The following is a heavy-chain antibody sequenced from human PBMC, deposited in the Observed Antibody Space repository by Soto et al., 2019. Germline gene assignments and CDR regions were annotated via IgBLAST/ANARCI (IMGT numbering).Heavy chain of an antibody. D-gene: IGHD4-17*01. CDR1: GFTFSDYS. CDR3: ARVMTTVTTSDAFDI. CDR2: ISSRNSYV. V-gene: IGHV3-21*02. J-gene: IGHJ3*02. Sequence: EVQLVESGGGLVQPGGSLRLSCAASGFTFSDYSMNWVRQAPGKGLEWVSSISSRNSYVYYADSVKGRFTISRDNAKNSLSLQMNSLRAEDTAVYYCARVMTTVTTSDAFDIWGQGTMVTVSS.